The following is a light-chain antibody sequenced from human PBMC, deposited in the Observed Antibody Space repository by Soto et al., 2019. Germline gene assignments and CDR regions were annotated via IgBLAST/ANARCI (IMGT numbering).Light chain of an antibody. CDR1: SSDVDDENY. V-gene: IGLV2-14*01. J-gene: IGLJ2*01. CDR3: SSGVL. CDR2: EVS. Sequence: QSALTQPASVSGSPGQSITISCTGTSSDVDDENYVSWYQHHPGKAPKLMIYEVSNRPSGISNRFSGSKSGNTASLTISGLQAEDEGDYYRSSGVLFGGGTKLTVL.